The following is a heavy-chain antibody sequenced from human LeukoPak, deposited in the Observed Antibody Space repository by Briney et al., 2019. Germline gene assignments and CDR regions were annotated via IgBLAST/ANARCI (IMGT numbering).Heavy chain of an antibody. V-gene: IGHV3-30*04. CDR3: ATGDDPLAH. D-gene: IGHD5-24*01. CDR2: ISSDGSNK. CDR1: GFSFSSYA. J-gene: IGHJ4*02. Sequence: GGSLRLSCAASGFSFSSYAMHWVRQAPGKGLEWVAVISSDGSNKEYGDSVEGRFTISRDNSKNTLYVQMKDVKPEDAAVYYCATGDDPLAHWGQGTLVTVSS.